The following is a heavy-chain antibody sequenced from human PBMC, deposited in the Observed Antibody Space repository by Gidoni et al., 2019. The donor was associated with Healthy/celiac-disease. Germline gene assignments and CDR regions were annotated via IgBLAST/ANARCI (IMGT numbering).Heavy chain of an antibody. V-gene: IGHV4-59*08. CDR3: ARHIEGSGYLERFDP. CDR1: GGPISSYY. J-gene: IGHJ5*02. CDR2: IYYSGST. Sequence: QVQLQESGPGLVKPSETLYLTCPASGGPISSYYWSWIRQPPGKGLEWIGYIYYSGSTNYNPSLKSRVTISVDTSKNQFSLKLSSVTAADTAVYYCARHIEGSGYLERFDPWGQGTLVTVSS. D-gene: IGHD3-3*01.